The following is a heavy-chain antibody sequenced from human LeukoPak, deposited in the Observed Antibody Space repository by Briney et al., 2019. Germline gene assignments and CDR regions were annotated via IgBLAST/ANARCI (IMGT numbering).Heavy chain of an antibody. CDR1: GGTFSSYA. J-gene: IGHJ3*02. V-gene: IGHV1-69*13. Sequence: SVTVSFTASGGTFSSYAISWVRQAPGQGLEWMGGIIPIFGTANYAQKFQGRVTITADESTSTAYMELSSLRSEDTAVYYCARGYRGGDCYAFDIWGQGTMVTVSS. CDR3: ARGYRGGDCYAFDI. D-gene: IGHD2-21*02. CDR2: IIPIFGTA.